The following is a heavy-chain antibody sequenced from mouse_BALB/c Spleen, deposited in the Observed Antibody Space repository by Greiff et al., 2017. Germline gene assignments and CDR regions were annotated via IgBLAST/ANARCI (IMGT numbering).Heavy chain of an antibody. V-gene: IGHV5-6-2*01. CDR1: GFTFSSYY. CDR2: INSNGGST. D-gene: IGHD1-1*01. J-gene: IGHJ3*01. CDR3: ARHGAPLYYGSSWFAY. Sequence: EVMLVESGGGLVKLGGSLKLSCAASGFTFSSYYMSWVRQTPEKRLELVAAINSNGGSTYYPDTVKGRFTISRDNAKNTLYLQMSSLKSEDTALYYCARHGAPLYYGSSWFAYWGQGTLVTVSA.